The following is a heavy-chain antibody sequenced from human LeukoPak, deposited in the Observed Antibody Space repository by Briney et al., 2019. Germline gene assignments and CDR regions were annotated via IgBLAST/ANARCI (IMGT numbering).Heavy chain of an antibody. Sequence: KSGGSLRLSCAASGFTLSNAWMSWVRQAPGKGLEWVGRIKSKTDGGTTDYAAPVKGRFTISTDDSKNTLYLQMNSLQTEDTAVYFCTPWIVVLPAARPLGSWGQGTLVTVSS. CDR1: GFTLSNAW. CDR2: IKSKTDGGTT. J-gene: IGHJ4*02. V-gene: IGHV3-15*01. D-gene: IGHD2-2*01. CDR3: TPWIVVLPAARPLGS.